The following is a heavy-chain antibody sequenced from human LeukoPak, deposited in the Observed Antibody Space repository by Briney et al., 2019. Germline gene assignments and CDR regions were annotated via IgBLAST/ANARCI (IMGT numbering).Heavy chain of an antibody. CDR1: GGSISSGDHY. D-gene: IGHD3-22*01. J-gene: IGHJ3*02. CDR3: TLWGDSSGYYYLRDAFHI. CDR2: IYYTGST. V-gene: IGHV4-30-4*01. Sequence: PSQTLSLTCTVSGGSISSGDHYWSWVRQPPGKGLEWIGYIYYTGSTYYTPSLKSRVTISVDTSKNQFSLKLSSVTAADTAVYYCTLWGDSSGYYYLRDAFHIWGQGTVVTVSS.